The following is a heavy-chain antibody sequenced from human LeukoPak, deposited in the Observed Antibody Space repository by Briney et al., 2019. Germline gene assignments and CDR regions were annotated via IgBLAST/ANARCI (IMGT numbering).Heavy chain of an antibody. Sequence: GGSLRLSCAASGFTFSNYNMNWVRQAPGKGLEWVSYISSSSGSIYYADSVKGRFTISRDNAKNSLYLQMNSLRAEDTAVYYCARENYFEYWGQRTLVTVSS. CDR2: ISSSSGSI. CDR1: GFTFSNYN. CDR3: ARENYFEY. V-gene: IGHV3-48*04. J-gene: IGHJ4*02.